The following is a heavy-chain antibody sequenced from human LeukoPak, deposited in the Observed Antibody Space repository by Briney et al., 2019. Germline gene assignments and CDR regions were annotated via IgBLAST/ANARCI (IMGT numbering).Heavy chain of an antibody. CDR3: AKGVLALVDTAMVMAN. J-gene: IGHJ4*02. CDR1: GFTFSSYA. D-gene: IGHD5-18*01. V-gene: IGHV3-23*01. CDR2: ISGSAGST. Sequence: PGGSLRLSCAASGFTFSSYAMNWVRQAPGKGLDWVSAISGSAGSTYYADSVKGRFTISRDNSKNTLYLQMNNLRAEDTALYYCAKGVLALVDTAMVMANWGQGTLVTVSS.